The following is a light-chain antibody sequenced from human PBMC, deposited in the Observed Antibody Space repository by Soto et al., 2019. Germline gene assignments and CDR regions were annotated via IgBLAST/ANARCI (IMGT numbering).Light chain of an antibody. CDR2: EVN. Sequence: QSALTQPPSASGSPGQSVTISCTGTSSDVGGYNYVSWYQQHPGKVPKLMVYEVNKRPSGVPDRFSGSXSGNTASLTVSGLQAEDEADYYCTSYAGGNNVFGTGTKLTVL. J-gene: IGLJ1*01. CDR1: SSDVGGYNY. CDR3: TSYAGGNNV. V-gene: IGLV2-8*01.